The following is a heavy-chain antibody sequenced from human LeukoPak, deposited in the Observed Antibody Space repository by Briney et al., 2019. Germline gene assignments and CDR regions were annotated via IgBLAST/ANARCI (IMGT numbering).Heavy chain of an antibody. CDR1: GYPFTSYW. CDR3: ARLIVGSSSTGWFDP. Sequence: GESLKISFQSSGYPFTSYWIGWVRQRPGKGLQWMGIIYPGDSDTTYSPSFQGQVTISADKSISTAYLQWSSLKASDTAIYYCARLIVGSSSTGWFDPWGQGTLVTVSS. CDR2: IYPGDSDT. J-gene: IGHJ5*02. V-gene: IGHV5-51*01. D-gene: IGHD6-6*01.